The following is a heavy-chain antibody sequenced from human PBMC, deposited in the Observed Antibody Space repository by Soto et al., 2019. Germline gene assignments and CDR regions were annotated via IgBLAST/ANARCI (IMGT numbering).Heavy chain of an antibody. Sequence: SETLSLTCTVSGGSVSSGSYYWSWIRHRPGKGLEWIGYIYYSGSTNYNPSLKSRVTISVDTSKNQFSLKLSSVTAADTAVYYCARSIARVAGTWVDYWGQGTLVTVSS. V-gene: IGHV4-61*01. J-gene: IGHJ4*02. CDR2: IYYSGST. CDR1: GGSVSSGSYY. D-gene: IGHD2-15*01. CDR3: ARSIARVAGTWVDY.